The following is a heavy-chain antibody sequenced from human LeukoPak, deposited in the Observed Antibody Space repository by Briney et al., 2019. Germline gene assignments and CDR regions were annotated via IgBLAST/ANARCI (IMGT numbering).Heavy chain of an antibody. J-gene: IGHJ4*02. V-gene: IGHV3-23*01. CDR3: AKCRSEVPAAINY. D-gene: IGHD2-2*01. CDR1: GFTFSSYA. Sequence: GGSLRLSCAASGFTFSSYAMSWVRQAPGKGVEWVSAISGSGGSTYYADSVKGRFTISRENNKKTIYLQMHSLRAEDTAVYSCAKCRSEVPAAINYWGQGTLVTVSS. CDR2: ISGSGGST.